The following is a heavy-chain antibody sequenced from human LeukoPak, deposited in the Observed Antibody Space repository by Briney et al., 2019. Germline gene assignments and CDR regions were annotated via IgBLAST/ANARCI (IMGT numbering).Heavy chain of an antibody. CDR1: GASFSSGDQY. CDR3: SRGLDSRKLGY. D-gene: IGHD3-22*01. Sequence: SQTLSLTCTVSGASFSSGDQYGNWIRQSPGKGLEWIGSIHPSGNLYNNPSLESRVTLSIDTSKNQSSLNLNSVTAADTAVYFCSRGLDSRKLGYWGQGTLVTVSS. CDR2: IHPSGNL. V-gene: IGHV4-31*03. J-gene: IGHJ4*02.